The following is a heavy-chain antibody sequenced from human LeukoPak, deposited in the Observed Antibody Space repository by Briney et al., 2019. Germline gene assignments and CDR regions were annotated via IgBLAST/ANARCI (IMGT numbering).Heavy chain of an antibody. Sequence: ASVKVSCKASGYTFTSYDINWVRQATGQGLEWMGWMNPNSGNTGYAQKFQGRVTITRNTSISTAYMELSSLRSEDTAVYYCARDPLYSSNWYVVPDYWGQGTLVTVSS. J-gene: IGHJ4*02. D-gene: IGHD6-13*01. CDR2: MNPNSGNT. CDR3: ARDPLYSSNWYVVPDY. CDR1: GYTFTSYD. V-gene: IGHV1-8*03.